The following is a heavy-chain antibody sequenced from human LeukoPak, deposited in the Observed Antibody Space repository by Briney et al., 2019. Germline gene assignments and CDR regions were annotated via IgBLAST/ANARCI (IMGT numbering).Heavy chain of an antibody. CDR2: ISYDGSNK. V-gene: IGHV3-30-3*01. J-gene: IGHJ4*02. CDR1: GFTFSSYA. CDR3: ARDQFAYGSGTSGY. Sequence: GGSLRLSCAASGFTFSSYAMHWVRQAPGKGLEWVAVISYDGSNKYYADSVKGRFTISRDNSKSTLYLQMNSLRAEDTAVYYCARDQFAYGSGTSGYWGQGTLVTVSS. D-gene: IGHD3-10*01.